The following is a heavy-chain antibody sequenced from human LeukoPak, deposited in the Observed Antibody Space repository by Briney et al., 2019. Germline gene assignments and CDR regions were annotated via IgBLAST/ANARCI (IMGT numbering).Heavy chain of an antibody. V-gene: IGHV1-2*04. D-gene: IGHD2-15*01. CDR2: INPNSGGA. CDR3: ARDLVPNGYCSGGSCPAAFDI. CDR1: GYTFTGYY. J-gene: IGHJ3*02. Sequence: GASVKVSCKASGYTFTGYYMHWVRQAPGQGLEWMGWINPNSGGANYAQKFQGWVTMTRDTSISTAYMELSRLRSDDTAVYYCARDLVPNGYCSGGSCPAAFDIWGQGTMVTVSS.